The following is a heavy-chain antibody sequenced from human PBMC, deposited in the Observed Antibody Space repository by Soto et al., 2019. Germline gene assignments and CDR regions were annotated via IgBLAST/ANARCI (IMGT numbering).Heavy chain of an antibody. J-gene: IGHJ5*02. CDR1: GDSSSTYY. V-gene: IGHV4-59*01. Sequence: QVQLQESGPGLVKSSETLSLTCSVSGDSSSTYYWGWIRQPPGKGLEWIGYINYSGRSNHNPSLKSRLSLSVDASKNQVSLKLTSVTAADTAVYYCARSYCADSLSSNWFDPWGQGTLVVVSS. CDR3: ARSYCADSLSSNWFDP. D-gene: IGHD2-8*02. CDR2: INYSGRS.